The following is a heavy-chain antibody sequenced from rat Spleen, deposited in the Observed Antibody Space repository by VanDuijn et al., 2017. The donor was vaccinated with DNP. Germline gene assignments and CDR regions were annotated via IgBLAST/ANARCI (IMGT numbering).Heavy chain of an antibody. D-gene: IGHD5-1*01. CDR1: GFTFSNYY. CDR2: ISTSGSRT. J-gene: IGHJ2*01. CDR3: ANDWELYY. V-gene: IGHV5-25*01. Sequence: EVKLVESGGGLVRPGGSLKLSCAASGFTFSNYYMAWVRQAPKKGLEWVATISTSGSRTYYPDSMKGRFTISRDNAKSSLYLQMNSLKSEDTATYYCANDWELYYWGQGVMVTVSS.